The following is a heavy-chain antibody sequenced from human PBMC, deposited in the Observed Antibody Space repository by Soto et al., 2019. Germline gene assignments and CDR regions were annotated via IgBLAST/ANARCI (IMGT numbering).Heavy chain of an antibody. Sequence: HVQLVESGGGLVKPGGSLRLSCAASGFTFSDYSMSWIRQAPGKGLEWVSYISSSGSTIYYADSVKGRFTISRDNAKNSLYLQMNRLRAEDTAVYYCARDVSYSGSTVDAFDIWGQGTMVTVSS. J-gene: IGHJ3*02. CDR3: ARDVSYSGSTVDAFDI. D-gene: IGHD1-26*01. CDR1: GFTFSDYS. CDR2: ISSSGSTI. V-gene: IGHV3-11*01.